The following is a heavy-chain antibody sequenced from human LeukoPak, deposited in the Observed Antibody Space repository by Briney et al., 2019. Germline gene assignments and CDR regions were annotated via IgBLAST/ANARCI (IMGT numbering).Heavy chain of an antibody. CDR3: ARYSGIYSYFDY. V-gene: IGHV4-38-2*02. D-gene: IGHD2-21*01. CDR1: GYSISSGYY. J-gene: IGHJ4*02. Sequence: PSETLSLTCTVSGYSISSGYYWGWIRQPPGKGLEWIGSIYHSGSTYYNPSLKSRVTISVDTSKNQFSLKLSSVTAADTAVYYCARYSGIYSYFDYWGQGSPVTVSS. CDR2: IYHSGST.